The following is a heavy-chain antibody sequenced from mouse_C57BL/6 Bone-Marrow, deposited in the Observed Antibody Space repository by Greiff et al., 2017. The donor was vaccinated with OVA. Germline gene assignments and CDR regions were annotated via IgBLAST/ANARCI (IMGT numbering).Heavy chain of an antibody. CDR1: GFTFNTYA. V-gene: IGHV10-3*01. J-gene: IGHJ4*01. D-gene: IGHD1-1*01. CDR3: VRESYYGSSHYYYAMDY. Sequence: GGGLVQPKGSLKLSCAASGFTFNTYAMHWVRQAPGKGLEWVARIRSKSSNYATYYADSVKDRFTISRDDSQSMLYLQMNNLKTEDTAMYYCVRESYYGSSHYYYAMDYWGQGTSVTVSS. CDR2: IRSKSSNYAT.